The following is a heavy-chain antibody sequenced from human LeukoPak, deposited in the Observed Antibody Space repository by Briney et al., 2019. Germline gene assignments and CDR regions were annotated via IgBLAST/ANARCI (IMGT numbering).Heavy chain of an antibody. V-gene: IGHV3-7*01. J-gene: IGHJ5*02. D-gene: IGHD3-22*01. CDR3: AREVVQNYYDSSGYYP. Sequence: PGGSLRLSCAASGFTFSSYWMSWVRQAPGKGLEWVANIKQDGSEKYYVDSVKGRFTISRDNAKNSLYLQMNSLRAEDTAVYYCAREVVQNYYDSSGYYPWGQGTLVTVSS. CDR1: GFTFSSYW. CDR2: IKQDGSEK.